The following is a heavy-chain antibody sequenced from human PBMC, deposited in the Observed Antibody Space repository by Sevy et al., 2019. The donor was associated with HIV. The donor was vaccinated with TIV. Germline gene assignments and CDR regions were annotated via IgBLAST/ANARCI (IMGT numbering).Heavy chain of an antibody. V-gene: IGHV4-59*01. Sequence: SETLSLTCTVSGGSLNGYYWTWIRQAPGKGLEWIGYIYYSGHTSYNPSLKSRVTMSLDTSQNQFSLKLTSVTAADTAVNYCARGHYGDDVPXVAGRFDYWGQGTLVPVSS. D-gene: IGHD4-17*01. CDR1: GGSLNGYY. CDR2: IYYSGHT. CDR3: ARGHYGDDVPXVAGRFDY. J-gene: IGHJ4*02.